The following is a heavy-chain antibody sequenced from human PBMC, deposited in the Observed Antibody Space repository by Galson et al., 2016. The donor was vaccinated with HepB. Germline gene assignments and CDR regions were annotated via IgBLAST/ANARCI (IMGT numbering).Heavy chain of an antibody. Sequence: QSGAEVKGAGESLKISCKASGYKFSSSWIGWVRQVPGKGLEWMGVIYPGDSDTRYSPSFQGQVTISADESLTTAYVQWSSLKASDTAIYYCARRDDSLTGYSFWGQGTLVTV. CDR1: GYKFSSSW. CDR2: IYPGDSDT. V-gene: IGHV5-51*01. D-gene: IGHD3-9*01. CDR3: ARRDDSLTGYSF. J-gene: IGHJ4*02.